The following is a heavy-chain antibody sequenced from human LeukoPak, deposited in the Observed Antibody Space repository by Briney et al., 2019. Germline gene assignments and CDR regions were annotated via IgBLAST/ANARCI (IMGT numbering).Heavy chain of an antibody. CDR2: ISYDGSNK. J-gene: IGHJ6*04. D-gene: IGHD3-9*01. CDR3: AKENDDILTGYHYYCYGMDV. CDR1: GFTFSSYG. Sequence: GGSLRLSCAASGFTFSSYGMHWVRQAPRKGLEWVAVISYDGSNKYYADSVKGRFTISRDNSKNTLYLQMNSLRAEDTAVYYCAKENDDILTGYHYYCYGMDVWGKGTTVTVSS. V-gene: IGHV3-30*18.